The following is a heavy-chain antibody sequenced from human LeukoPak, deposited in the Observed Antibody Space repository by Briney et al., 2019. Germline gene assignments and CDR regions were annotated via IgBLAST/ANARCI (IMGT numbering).Heavy chain of an antibody. Sequence: GGSLRLSCAASGFTFSSYAMSWVRQAPGKGLEWVSAISGSGGSTYYADSVKGRFTISRDNSKNTLYLQMNSLRAEDTAVYYCARVKAGYYYYMDVWGKGTTVTVSS. J-gene: IGHJ6*03. CDR3: ARVKAGYYYYMDV. D-gene: IGHD3-10*01. CDR2: ISGSGGST. CDR1: GFTFSSYA. V-gene: IGHV3-23*01.